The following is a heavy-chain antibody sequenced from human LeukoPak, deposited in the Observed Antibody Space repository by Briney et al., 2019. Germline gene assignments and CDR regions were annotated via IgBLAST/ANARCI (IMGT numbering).Heavy chain of an antibody. J-gene: IGHJ4*02. CDR2: ISYDGSNK. CDR3: ARGGYDYGDYGIDY. Sequence: QPGRSLRLSCAASGFTFSSYAMHWVRQAPGKGLEWVAVISYDGSNKYYADSVKGRFTISRDNSKNTLYLQMNSLRAEATAVYYCARGGYDYGDYGIDYWGQGTLVTVSS. V-gene: IGHV3-30-3*01. CDR1: GFTFSSYA. D-gene: IGHD4-17*01.